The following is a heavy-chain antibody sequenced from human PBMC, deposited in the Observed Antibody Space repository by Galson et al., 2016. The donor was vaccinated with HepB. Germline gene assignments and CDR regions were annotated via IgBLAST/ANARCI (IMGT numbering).Heavy chain of an antibody. Sequence: SETLSLTCAVSGDSMRSFDWWSWVRQSPEMGLEWIGEISHGGTAHYNPSLESRVIMSLDNSNKEFSLKLTSVTAADTAVYYCARPTLTNRKSFDIWGQGTMVTVSA. J-gene: IGHJ3*02. V-gene: IGHV4-4*02. D-gene: IGHD1/OR15-1a*01. CDR3: ARPTLTNRKSFDI. CDR1: GDSMRSFDW. CDR2: ISHGGTA.